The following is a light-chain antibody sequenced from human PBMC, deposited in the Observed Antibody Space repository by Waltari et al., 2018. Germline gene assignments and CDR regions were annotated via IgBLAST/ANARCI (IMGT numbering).Light chain of an antibody. Sequence: DIVMTQSPDSLAVSLGERATINCKSSQSVIYNSNNKNYLAWYQQKPGQPPQLLIYWASTRESGVPDRFSGSGSGTDFTLTISSLQAEDVAVYYCQQYYSTITFGQGTRLEIK. CDR2: WAS. J-gene: IGKJ5*01. CDR1: QSVIYNSNNKNY. V-gene: IGKV4-1*01. CDR3: QQYYSTIT.